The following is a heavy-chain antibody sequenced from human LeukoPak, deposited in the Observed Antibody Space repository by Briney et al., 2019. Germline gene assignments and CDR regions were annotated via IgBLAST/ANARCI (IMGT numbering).Heavy chain of an antibody. CDR3: ARGDGYYFDY. CDR1: GGTFSSYA. Sequence: ASVTVPCKASGGTFSSYAFSWVRQAPGQGLEWMGRIIPILGIANYAQKFQGRVTITADKSTSTAYMELSSLRSEDTAVYYCARGDGYYFDYWGQGTLVTVSS. J-gene: IGHJ4*02. CDR2: IIPILGIA. D-gene: IGHD5-24*01. V-gene: IGHV1-69*04.